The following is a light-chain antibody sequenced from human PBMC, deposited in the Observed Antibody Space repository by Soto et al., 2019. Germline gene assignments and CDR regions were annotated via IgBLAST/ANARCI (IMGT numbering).Light chain of an antibody. V-gene: IGKV3-11*01. CDR2: DVS. CDR1: QSVGNY. CDR3: QQRNRWPPIFT. J-gene: IGKJ3*01. Sequence: EIVLTQSPATLSLSPGERATLSCRASQSVGNYLAWYQQKPGQAPRLLIYDVSNRATGIPARFSGSGSGTDFALTLSSLEPEDFAVYYCQQRNRWPPIFTFGPGTKGDFK.